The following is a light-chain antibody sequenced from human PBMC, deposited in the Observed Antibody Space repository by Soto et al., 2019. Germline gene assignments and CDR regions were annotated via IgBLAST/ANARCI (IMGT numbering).Light chain of an antibody. V-gene: IGKV3-15*01. CDR2: GAS. CDR3: QQYNNWPYT. J-gene: IGKJ2*01. Sequence: EIVMTQSPATLSVSPGERATLSCRASQSVSSNLAGYQQKPGQAPRLLIYGASTRATGIPARFSGSGSGTEFTLTISGLQSEDFAVYYCQQYNNWPYTFGQGTKLEIK. CDR1: QSVSSN.